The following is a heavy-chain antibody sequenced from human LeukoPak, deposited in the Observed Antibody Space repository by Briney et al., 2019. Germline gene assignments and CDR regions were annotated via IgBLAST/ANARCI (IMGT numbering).Heavy chain of an antibody. D-gene: IGHD3-3*01. J-gene: IGHJ4*02. CDR3: ASAGITIFGVTDY. CDR2: IYTSGST. V-gene: IGHV4-61*02. CDR1: GGSISSGSYY. Sequence: PSETLSLTCTVSGGSISSGSYYWSWIRQPAGKGLEWIGRIYTSGSTNYNPSLKSRVTISVDTSKNQFSLQLSSATAADTAVYYCASAGITIFGVTDYWGQGALVTVSS.